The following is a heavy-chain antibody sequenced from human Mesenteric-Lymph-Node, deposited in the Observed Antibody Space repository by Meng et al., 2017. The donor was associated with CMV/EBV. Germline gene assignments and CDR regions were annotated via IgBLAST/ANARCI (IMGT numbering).Heavy chain of an antibody. CDR3: ARGSSPYSSSYGMDV. D-gene: IGHD6-6*01. J-gene: IGHJ6*02. CDR1: GFTFSSYS. CDR2: ISSGSSYI. Sequence: GESLKISCAASGFTFSSYSMNWVRQAPGKGLEWVSSISSGSSYIHYADSVKGRFAISRDNAENSLYLQMNSLRAEDTAVYYCARGSSPYSSSYGMDVWGQGTTVTVSS. V-gene: IGHV3-21*01.